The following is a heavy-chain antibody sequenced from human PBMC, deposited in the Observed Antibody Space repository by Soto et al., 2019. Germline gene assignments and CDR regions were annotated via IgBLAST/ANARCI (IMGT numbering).Heavy chain of an antibody. J-gene: IGHJ6*02. Sequence: ASVKVSCKASGFTFTSSAMQWVRQARGQRLEWIGWIVVGSGNTNYAQKFQERVTITRDMSTSTAYMELSSLRSEDTAVYYCASVSYKCNDGMDVWGQGSTVTVAS. V-gene: IGHV1-58*02. D-gene: IGHD1-1*01. CDR1: GFTFTSSA. CDR2: IVVGSGNT. CDR3: ASVSYKCNDGMDV.